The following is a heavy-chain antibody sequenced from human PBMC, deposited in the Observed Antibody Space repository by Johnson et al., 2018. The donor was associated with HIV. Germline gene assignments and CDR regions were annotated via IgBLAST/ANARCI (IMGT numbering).Heavy chain of an antibody. CDR3: ARDPRGLGVGPGEAFDI. V-gene: IGHV3-66*02. Sequence: MQLVESGGGLVQPGGSLRLSCAASGFTVRSTYMIWVRQAPGKGLEWVSLIYSGGSTYYADSVTGRFTISRDNSMNTLYLQMNSLRAEDTAVYYCARDPRGLGVGPGEAFDIWGQGTMVTVSS. D-gene: IGHD2-15*01. J-gene: IGHJ3*02. CDR2: IYSGGST. CDR1: GFTVRSTY.